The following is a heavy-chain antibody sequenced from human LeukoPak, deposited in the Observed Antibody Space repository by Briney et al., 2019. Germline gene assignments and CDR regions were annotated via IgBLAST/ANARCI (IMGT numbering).Heavy chain of an antibody. CDR1: GDSISSYY. D-gene: IGHD2-2*01. CDR2: ISYSGST. CDR3: ARRVSTMTQFDY. V-gene: IGHV4-59*01. J-gene: IGHJ4*02. Sequence: PSETLSLTCTVSGDSISSYYWSWIRQPPGTGLEWIGYISYSGSTNYNPSLKSRVTISADTSKNQFSLKLISVTAADTALYYCARRVSTMTQFDYWGQGALVIVSS.